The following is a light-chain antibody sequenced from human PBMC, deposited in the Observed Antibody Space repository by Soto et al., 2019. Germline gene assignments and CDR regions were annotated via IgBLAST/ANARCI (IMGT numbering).Light chain of an antibody. V-gene: IGKV1-39*01. CDR1: QTISHY. CDR3: QQKHSTLFT. J-gene: IGKJ4*01. CDR2: AAS. Sequence: DTQMPQATSSLSTSVGDRVTITCRSCQTISHYLNLYQQIPGKATKFLIYAASSLQSGVPSRFSGSGSGTDFTLTISSLQPEDFETYYCQQKHSTLFTFGGGTKVDIK.